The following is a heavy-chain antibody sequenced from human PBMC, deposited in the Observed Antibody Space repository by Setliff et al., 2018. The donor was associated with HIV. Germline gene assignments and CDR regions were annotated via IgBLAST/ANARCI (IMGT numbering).Heavy chain of an antibody. D-gene: IGHD3-10*01. CDR3: ARVGDYGSGGWFDP. CDR2: IYYTGST. J-gene: IGHJ5*02. Sequence: SETLSLTCTVSGGSISSGDYYWSWIRQHPRKGLEWIGYIYYTGSTYYNPSLKSRVTISVDTSKNQLSLKLSSVTAADTAVYYCARVGDYGSGGWFDPWGQGTQVTVSS. CDR1: GGSISSGDYY. V-gene: IGHV4-31*03.